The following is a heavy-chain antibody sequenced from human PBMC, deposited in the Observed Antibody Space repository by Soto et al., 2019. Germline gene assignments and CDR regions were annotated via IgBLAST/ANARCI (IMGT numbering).Heavy chain of an antibody. CDR3: AKDLLRFLEWLGGTYGTDV. D-gene: IGHD3-3*01. V-gene: IGHV3-23*01. CDR1: GFTFSSYA. CDR2: ISGSGGST. J-gene: IGHJ6*02. Sequence: GGSLRLSCAASGFTFSSYAMSWVRQAPGKGLEWVSAISGSGGSTYYADSVKGRFTISRDNSKNTLYLQMNSLRAEDTAVYYCAKDLLRFLEWLGGTYGTDVWGQGTTVTVSS.